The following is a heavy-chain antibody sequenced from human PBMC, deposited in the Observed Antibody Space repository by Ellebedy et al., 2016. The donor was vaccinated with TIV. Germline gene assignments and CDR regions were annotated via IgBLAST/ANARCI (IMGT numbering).Heavy chain of an antibody. Sequence: GESLKISCSASGFTFTNYWMGWVRQAPGKGLEWVANINPRASEIHYVDSVKGRFTISRDNAKKTLYLELNSMRAEDTAVYSWAREVDRAYGPFDNWGQGTPVTVSS. V-gene: IGHV3-7*01. CDR3: AREVDRAYGPFDN. CDR2: INPRASEI. CDR1: GFTFTNYW. J-gene: IGHJ4*02. D-gene: IGHD3-10*01.